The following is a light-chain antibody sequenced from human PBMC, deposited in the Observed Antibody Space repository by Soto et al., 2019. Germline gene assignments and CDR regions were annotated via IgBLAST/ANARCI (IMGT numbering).Light chain of an antibody. CDR1: QSVSNY. J-gene: IGKJ2*01. CDR3: QQSYSTLYT. Sequence: DIQMTQSPSSLSASVGDRVTITCRASQSVSNYLNWYQQKPGKAPNLLIYEASSLQSGVPSRFSGSGSGTDFTLTISSLQPEDFATYYCQQSYSTLYTFGQGTKLEIK. V-gene: IGKV1-39*01. CDR2: EAS.